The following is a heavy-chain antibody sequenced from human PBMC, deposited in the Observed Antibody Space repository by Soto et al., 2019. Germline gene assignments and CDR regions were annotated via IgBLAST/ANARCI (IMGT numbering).Heavy chain of an antibody. CDR3: ARGASCSSTSCYDNFHYGLAV. J-gene: IGHJ6*02. V-gene: IGHV1-18*01. CDR2: ITASNGNA. CDR1: GYTFTNYG. Sequence: ASVKVSCKASGYTFTNYGITWVRQAPGQGLEWMGWITASNGNANYAREIQGRVTLTRETSTNTASMELRSLRSDDTAVYYCARGASCSSTSCYDNFHYGLAVWGQGTTVTVSS. D-gene: IGHD2-2*01.